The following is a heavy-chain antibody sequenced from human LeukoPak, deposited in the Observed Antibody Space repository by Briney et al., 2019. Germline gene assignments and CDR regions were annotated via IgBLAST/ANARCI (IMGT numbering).Heavy chain of an antibody. D-gene: IGHD5-24*01. V-gene: IGHV3-23*01. CDR2: ISTTGGYT. CDR1: GXSFSTYD. J-gene: IGHJ4*02. Sequence: SLRLSXVGSGXSFSTYDMGWVRQTPGKGLEWGSAISTTGGYTEDADSVKGRFTISRDNSQNTLFLQMHSLRAEDTAVYYCAKKPATIKFPFDIWGQGTLVTVSP. CDR3: AKKPATIKFPFDI.